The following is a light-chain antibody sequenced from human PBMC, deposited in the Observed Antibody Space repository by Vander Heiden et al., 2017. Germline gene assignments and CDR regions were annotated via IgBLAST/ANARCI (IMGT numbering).Light chain of an antibody. V-gene: IGLV1-40*01. CDR3: QSFDISLSVI. CDR2: GNT. J-gene: IGLJ2*01. CDR1: NSNIGTGYD. Sequence: QSVLTQPPSVSGAPEQRVTISCTGSNSNIGTGYDVHWYQQFPGRAPKLLIYGNTNRPSGVSDRFSGFKSGTSASRAISGLQAADAADYYCQSFDISLSVIFGGGTRLTVL.